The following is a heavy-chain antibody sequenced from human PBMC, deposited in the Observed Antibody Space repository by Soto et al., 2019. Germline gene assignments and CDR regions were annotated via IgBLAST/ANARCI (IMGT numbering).Heavy chain of an antibody. D-gene: IGHD4-17*01. Sequence: QVQLVQSWAEVKKPGSSVKVSCKASGGTFSSYTLSWVRQAPGQGLEWMGRIIPILGIATYAQKFQGRVTITADKSTSTAYMELSSLRSEDTAVYYCARGSDYGDYVVDYWGQGTLVTVSS. CDR2: IIPILGIA. V-gene: IGHV1-69*02. CDR1: GGTFSSYT. CDR3: ARGSDYGDYVVDY. J-gene: IGHJ4*02.